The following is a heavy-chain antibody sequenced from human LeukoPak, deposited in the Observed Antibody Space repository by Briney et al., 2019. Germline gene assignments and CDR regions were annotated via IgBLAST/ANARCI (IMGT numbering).Heavy chain of an antibody. CDR2: IGVAANT. V-gene: IGHV3-13*01. J-gene: IGHJ4*02. Sequence: PGGSLRLSCAASGFTFSSYDMHWVRQAPGKGLEWVSAIGVAANTFYSGFVKGRFTISRENAKNSLYLLMSSLRAEDTAVYYCVRQETPHGNFDYWGQGTLVTVSS. CDR3: VRQETPHGNFDY. D-gene: IGHD1-26*01. CDR1: GFTFSSYD.